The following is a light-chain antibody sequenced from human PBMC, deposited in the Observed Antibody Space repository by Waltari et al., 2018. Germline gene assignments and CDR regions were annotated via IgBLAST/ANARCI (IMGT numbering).Light chain of an antibody. Sequence: DIVMTQSSLSLSVTPGEPASISCRSTQSLLHTDARNYLDCYLQKPRQSPQLPIFSGSNRASGVAERCSGSGSGTDSTLKISRVKAEDVGVYYCLQVRETPKTFGQGTKLEIK. V-gene: IGKV2-28*01. CDR1: QSLLHTDARNY. CDR3: LQVRETPKT. J-gene: IGKJ2*01. CDR2: SGS.